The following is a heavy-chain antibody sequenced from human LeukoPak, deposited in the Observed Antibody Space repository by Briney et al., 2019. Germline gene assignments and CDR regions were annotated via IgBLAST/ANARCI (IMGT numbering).Heavy chain of an antibody. CDR1: GFTFSSYA. D-gene: IGHD2-15*01. CDR3: ARDLSGGGY. CDR2: ISSNGGST. J-gene: IGHJ4*02. V-gene: IGHV3-64*01. Sequence: GGFLRLSCAASGFTFSSYAMHWVRQAPGKGLEYVSAISSNGGSTYYANSVKGRFTISRDNSKNTLYLQMGSLRAEDMAVYYCARDLSGGGYWGQGTLVTVSS.